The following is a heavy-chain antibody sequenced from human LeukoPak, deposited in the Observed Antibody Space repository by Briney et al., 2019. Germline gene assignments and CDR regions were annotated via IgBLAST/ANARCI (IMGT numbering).Heavy chain of an antibody. D-gene: IGHD3-22*01. CDR1: GFTFSTYA. Sequence: PGGSLRLSCAASGFTFSTYAMHWVRQAPGKGPEWVAVMSYDGRNIYYADSVKGRFTISRDNSKNTLYLQMNSLRAEDTAVYYCAKDSLITYYYDSSGYSAFDPWGQGTLVTVSS. J-gene: IGHJ5*02. CDR3: AKDSLITYYYDSSGYSAFDP. V-gene: IGHV3-30*04. CDR2: MSYDGRNI.